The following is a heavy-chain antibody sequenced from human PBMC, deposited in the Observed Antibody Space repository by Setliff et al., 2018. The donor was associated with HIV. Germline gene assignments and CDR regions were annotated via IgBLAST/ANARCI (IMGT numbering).Heavy chain of an antibody. CDR1: GYTFTGYY. D-gene: IGHD5-18*01. J-gene: IGHJ4*02. CDR2: ITPNSGGT. CDR3: ARTLPQYTNLFDY. Sequence: GASVKVSCKASGYTFTGYYMHWVRQAPGQGLEWMGWITPNSGGTNYAQKFQGRVTMTRDTSISTAYMELSRLRSDDTAVYYCARTLPQYTNLFDYWGQGTLVTVSS. V-gene: IGHV1-2*02.